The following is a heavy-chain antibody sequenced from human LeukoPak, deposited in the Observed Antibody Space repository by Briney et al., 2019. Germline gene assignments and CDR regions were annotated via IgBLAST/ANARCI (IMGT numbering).Heavy chain of an antibody. CDR3: ARDQYYYDSSGYDY. Sequence: GGSLRLSCAASGFTFSSYWMSWVRQAPGKGLEWVANIKQDGSDKYYVDSVKGRFTISRDNAKNSLYLQMNSLRAEDTAVYYCARDQYYYDSSGYDYWGQGTLVTVSS. J-gene: IGHJ4*02. CDR2: IKQDGSDK. V-gene: IGHV3-7*01. D-gene: IGHD3-22*01. CDR1: GFTFSSYW.